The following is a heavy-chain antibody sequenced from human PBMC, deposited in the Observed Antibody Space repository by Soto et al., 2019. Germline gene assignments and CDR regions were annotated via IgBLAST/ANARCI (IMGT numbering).Heavy chain of an antibody. J-gene: IGHJ3*01. V-gene: IGHV3-23*01. D-gene: IGHD3-3*01. Sequence: XLWNVASELSCGSFDMSSIRQDPGKGLEWFSTILVDGRTFYVDSVKGRFTISREKSRNTLYLQMNSLPAGDAALYYWAKETATCGGAFDFCGQGTMVTVSS. CDR3: AKETATCGGAFDF. CDR1: ELSCGSFD. CDR2: ILVDGRT.